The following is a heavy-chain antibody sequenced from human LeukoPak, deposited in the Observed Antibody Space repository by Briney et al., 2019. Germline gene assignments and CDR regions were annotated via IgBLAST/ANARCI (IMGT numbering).Heavy chain of an antibody. CDR1: GGSFSGYY. CDR3: ARGRRMITFGGVIAKNWFDP. V-gene: IGHV4-34*01. CDR2: INHSGST. Sequence: NPSETLSLTCAVYGGSFSGYYWSWIRQPPGKGLEWIGEINHSGSTNYNPSLKSRVTISVDTSKNQFSLKLSSVTAADTAVYYCARGRRMITFGGVIAKNWFDPWDQGTLVTVSS. J-gene: IGHJ5*02. D-gene: IGHD3-16*02.